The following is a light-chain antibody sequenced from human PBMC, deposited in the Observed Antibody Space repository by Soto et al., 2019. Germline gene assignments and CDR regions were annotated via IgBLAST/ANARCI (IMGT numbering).Light chain of an antibody. CDR3: AAWDDSLSGPV. V-gene: IGLV1-47*01. J-gene: IGLJ7*01. CDR1: SSNIGSNY. CDR2: RNN. Sequence: QSVLTQPPSASGTPGQRVTISCSGSSSNIGSNYVYWYQQLPGTSPKLLIYRNNHQPSGVPDRFSGSKSGTSASLAISGLGSEDEADYYCAAWDDSLSGPVFGGGTQLTVL.